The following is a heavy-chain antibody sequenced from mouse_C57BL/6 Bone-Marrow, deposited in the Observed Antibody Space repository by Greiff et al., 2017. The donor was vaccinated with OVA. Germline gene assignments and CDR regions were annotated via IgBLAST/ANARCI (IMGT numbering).Heavy chain of an antibody. CDR1: GYTFTSYW. CDR2: IYPGNSDT. Sequence: DVQLQESGTVLARPGASVKMSCKTSGYTFTSYWMHWVKQRPGQGLEWIGAIYPGNSDTSYNQKFKGKAKLTAVTSASTAYMELSSLTNEDSAVYYGAHYYGRSYVGYWGQGTTLTVSS. J-gene: IGHJ2*01. CDR3: AHYYGRSYVGY. D-gene: IGHD1-1*01. V-gene: IGHV1-5*01.